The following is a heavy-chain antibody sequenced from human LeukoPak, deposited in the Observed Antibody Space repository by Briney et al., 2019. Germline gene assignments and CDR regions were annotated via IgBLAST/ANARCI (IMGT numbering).Heavy chain of an antibody. Sequence: GGSLRLSCVASGFTFTSFGFYWVRQAPGKGPEWVALIWYGGSKKYYADSVKGRFTISRDDSKNTLYLQMNSLKTEDTAVYYCTTEAYYYDSGAIKYFDYWGQGTLVTVSS. CDR2: IWYGGSKK. D-gene: IGHD3-22*01. J-gene: IGHJ4*02. CDR3: TTEAYYYDSGAIKYFDY. CDR1: GFTFTSFG. V-gene: IGHV3-33*01.